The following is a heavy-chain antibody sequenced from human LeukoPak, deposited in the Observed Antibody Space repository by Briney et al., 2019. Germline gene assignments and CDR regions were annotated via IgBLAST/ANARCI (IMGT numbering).Heavy chain of an antibody. CDR2: ISGRTGGT. J-gene: IGHJ4*02. Sequence: GGSLRLSCAASGFTFNTNAMSWVRRAPGKGLEWVSAISGRTGGTYYADSVKGRFTISRDNSKSTLYLQMDSLRAEDTAVYYCAKCGNSGWHLIDYWGQGTLVVVYS. CDR1: GFTFNTNA. CDR3: AKCGNSGWHLIDY. V-gene: IGHV3-23*01. D-gene: IGHD6-19*01.